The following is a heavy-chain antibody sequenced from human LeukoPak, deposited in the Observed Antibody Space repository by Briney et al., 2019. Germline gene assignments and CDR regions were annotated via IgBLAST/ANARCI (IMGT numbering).Heavy chain of an antibody. CDR1: GFSVSDYY. CDR3: ARVRGQLWFNDAFDI. CDR2: ISSSGSTI. D-gene: IGHD5-18*01. V-gene: IGHV3-11*04. Sequence: PGGSLRLSCAASGFSVSDYYMTWIRQAPGKGLVWVSYISSSGSTIYYGDFVKGRFTISRDNAKNSLVLQMNSLRAEDTAVYYCARVRGQLWFNDAFDIWGQGTMVTVSS. J-gene: IGHJ3*02.